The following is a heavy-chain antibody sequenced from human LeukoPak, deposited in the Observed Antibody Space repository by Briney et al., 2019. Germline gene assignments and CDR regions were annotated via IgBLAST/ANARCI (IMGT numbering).Heavy chain of an antibody. CDR3: AKDSGWYFGY. V-gene: IGHV3-23*01. J-gene: IGHJ4*02. CDR2: ISGSGGST. D-gene: IGHD6-19*01. Sequence: GESLRLSCAASGFTFSSYAMSWVRQAPGKGLEWVSAISGSGGSTYYADFVKGRFTISRDNSKNTLYLQMNSLRAEDTAVYYCAKDSGWYFGYWGQGTLVTVSS. CDR1: GFTFSSYA.